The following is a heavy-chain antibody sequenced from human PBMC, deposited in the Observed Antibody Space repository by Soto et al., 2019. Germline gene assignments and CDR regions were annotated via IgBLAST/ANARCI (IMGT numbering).Heavy chain of an antibody. CDR1: ALPFTDYS. CDR2: IWYDGSNK. V-gene: IGHV3-33*08. CDR3: ARDRGQWLVNYYYGMDV. D-gene: IGHD6-19*01. J-gene: IGHJ6*02. Sequence: HPGGSLRLSCAASALPFTDYSMHWVRQTAGKGLEWVAVIWYDGSNKYYADSVKGRFTISRDNSKNTLYLQMNSLRAEDTAVYYCARDRGQWLVNYYYGMDVWGQGTTVTVSS.